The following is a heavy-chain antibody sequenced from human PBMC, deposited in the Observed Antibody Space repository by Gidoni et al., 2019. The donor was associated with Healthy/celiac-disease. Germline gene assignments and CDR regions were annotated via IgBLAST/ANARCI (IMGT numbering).Heavy chain of an antibody. V-gene: IGHV3-21*01. CDR2: NSSSSSYI. CDR1: GFTFSSYS. D-gene: IGHD6-19*01. CDR3: ARDAGWLVTGDWFDP. J-gene: IGHJ5*02. Sequence: EVQLVESGGGLVKPGGSLRLSCAASGFTFSSYSMTWVGQAPGKGLEWVSSNSSSSSYIYYEDPVKCRFTISRDKAKNSLYLQMNRLRAEETAVYYCARDAGWLVTGDWFDPWGQGTLVTVSS.